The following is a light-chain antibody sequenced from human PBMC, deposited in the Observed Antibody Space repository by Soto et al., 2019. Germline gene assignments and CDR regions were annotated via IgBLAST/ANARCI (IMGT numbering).Light chain of an antibody. CDR1: NSDLGTYNL. CDR3: CSYVGSNIFYV. J-gene: IGLJ1*01. V-gene: IGLV2-23*02. Sequence: QSVLTQPASVSGSPGQSITISCTGTNSDLGTYNLVSWYQQHPGKAPKTIIYEVTKRPSGVSKRFSGSKSGNTASLTISGLQAEDEDDYYCCSYVGSNIFYVSATGTKVTV. CDR2: EVT.